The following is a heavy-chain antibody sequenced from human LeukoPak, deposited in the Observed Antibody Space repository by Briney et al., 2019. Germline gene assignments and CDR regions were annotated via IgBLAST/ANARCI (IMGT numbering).Heavy chain of an antibody. D-gene: IGHD3-10*01. CDR2: IGDSGAST. J-gene: IGHJ4*02. Sequence: QPGGSLRLSCAASGFTFGTYAMIWVRQAPGKGLEWVSAIGDSGASTYYADSVKGRFTISRDNSKNTLYLQMNSLRDEDTAVYYCADGGSGSYSMDYWGQGTLVTVSS. CDR3: ADGGSGSYSMDY. CDR1: GFTFGTYA. V-gene: IGHV3-23*01.